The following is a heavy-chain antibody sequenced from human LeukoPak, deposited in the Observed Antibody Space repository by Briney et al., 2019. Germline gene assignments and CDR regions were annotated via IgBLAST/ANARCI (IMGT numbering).Heavy chain of an antibody. CDR1: GGSFSGCY. CDR2: LNLSGSA. CDR3: ARGGGLYDTTDY. V-gene: IGHV4-34*01. J-gene: IGHJ4*02. D-gene: IGHD3-22*01. Sequence: PSDTLSLTCAVCGGSFSGCYWSWIRQPPAKGLEWIGELNLSGSANYNPSLKSRVTISVETSKNQFSLKLSSVSGADTAVYYCARGGGLYDTTDYWGQGTLVTVSS.